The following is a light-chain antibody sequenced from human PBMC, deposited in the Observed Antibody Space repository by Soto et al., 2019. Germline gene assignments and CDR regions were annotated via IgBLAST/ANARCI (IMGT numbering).Light chain of an antibody. CDR2: WAS. V-gene: IGKV4-1*01. Sequence: DIVMTKSPDSLAVSLGERATINCKSSRSVFYSSNNMNYLAWYQQKLGQPPKLLISWASTRESGVPDRFSGSGSGTDFTLTISSLQTEDVAVYYCQQYYATPLTFGGGTKVEIK. CDR1: RSVFYSSNNMNY. J-gene: IGKJ4*01. CDR3: QQYYATPLT.